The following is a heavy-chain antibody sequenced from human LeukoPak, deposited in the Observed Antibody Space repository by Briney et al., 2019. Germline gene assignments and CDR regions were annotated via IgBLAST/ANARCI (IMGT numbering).Heavy chain of an antibody. CDR1: GGSITGYY. CDR2: IYYSGST. V-gene: IGHV4-59*12. CDR3: ARAYGDADY. J-gene: IGHJ4*02. D-gene: IGHD4-17*01. Sequence: SETLAVTCTASGGSITGYYWSWVRQPPPKGLEWIGYIYYSGSTNYNPSLKSRLTISVDTSKNQFSLKLSSVTAADTAVYYCARAYGDADYWGQGTLVTVSS.